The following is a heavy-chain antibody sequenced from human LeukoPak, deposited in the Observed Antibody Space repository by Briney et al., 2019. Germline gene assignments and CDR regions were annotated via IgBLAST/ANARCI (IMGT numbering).Heavy chain of an antibody. J-gene: IGHJ4*02. V-gene: IGHV1-24*01. Sequence: ASVKVSCKVSGYSLSELSMHWVRQAPGKGLEWMGGFDPEDGETFYAQNFQGRVTMTLDTSTDTAYMELSSLRSEDTAVCYCASGHTTYFFQDWGQGTLVSVSS. CDR3: ASGHTTYFFQD. D-gene: IGHD3-9*01. CDR2: FDPEDGET. CDR1: GYSLSELS.